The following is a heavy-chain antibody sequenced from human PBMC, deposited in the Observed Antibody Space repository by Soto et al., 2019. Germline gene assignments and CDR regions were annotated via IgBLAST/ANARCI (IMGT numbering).Heavy chain of an antibody. CDR2: IYYSGST. V-gene: IGHV4-39*01. CDR1: GGSISSSSYY. Sequence: SETLSLTCTVSGGSISSSSYYWGWIRQPPGKGLEWIGSIYYSGSTYYNPSLKSRVTISVDTSKNQFSLKLSSVTAADTAVYYCARHYRGYYDILYYYYYMDVWGKGTTVTVSS. CDR3: ARHYRGYYDILYYYYYMDV. D-gene: IGHD3-9*01. J-gene: IGHJ6*03.